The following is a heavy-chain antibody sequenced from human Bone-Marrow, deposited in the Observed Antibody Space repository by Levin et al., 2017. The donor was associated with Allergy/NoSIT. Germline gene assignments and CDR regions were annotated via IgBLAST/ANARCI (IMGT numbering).Heavy chain of an antibody. CDR2: IKHDGSEK. D-gene: IGHD3-16*01. V-gene: IGHV3-7*04. CDR3: ARGAFYPDY. CDR1: GFTFSGYW. Sequence: GGSLRLSCAASGFTFSGYWMSWARQAPGKGLEWVANIKHDGSEKYYVDSVKGRFTISRDNAKNLLFLQMNSLRAEDTAVYYCARGAFYPDYWGQGTLVTVSS. J-gene: IGHJ4*02.